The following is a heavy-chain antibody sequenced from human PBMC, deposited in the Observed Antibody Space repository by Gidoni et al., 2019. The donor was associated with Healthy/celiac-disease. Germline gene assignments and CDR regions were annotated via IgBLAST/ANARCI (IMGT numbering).Heavy chain of an antibody. J-gene: IGHJ4*02. Sequence: QVQLVETGGGVDHPGGSLRLSCATSGFALSNYGMHWVRQATGKGLEWVAFIWYDGSNKYYADSVKGRFTISRDNSKYTLYLQINSLRAEDTAVYYCAKDLFSRLELDLFAYWGQVTLVTFSS. D-gene: IGHD1-7*01. V-gene: IGHV3-30*02. CDR3: AKDLFSRLELDLFAY. CDR2: IWYDGSNK. CDR1: GFALSNYG.